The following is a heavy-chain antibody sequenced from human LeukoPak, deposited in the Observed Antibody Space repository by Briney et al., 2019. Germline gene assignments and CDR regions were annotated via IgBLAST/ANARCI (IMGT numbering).Heavy chain of an antibody. CDR2: IIPILGIA. CDR1: GGTFSSYA. Sequence: SVKVSCKASGGTFSSYAISWVRQAPGQGLEWMGRIIPILGIANYAQKFQGRVTITADKSTSTAYMELSSLGSEDTAVYYCARAQGHDAFDIWGQGTMVTVSS. J-gene: IGHJ3*02. V-gene: IGHV1-69*04. CDR3: ARAQGHDAFDI.